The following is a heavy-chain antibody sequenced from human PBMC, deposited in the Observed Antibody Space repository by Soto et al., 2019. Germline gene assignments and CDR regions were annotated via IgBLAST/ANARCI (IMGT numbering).Heavy chain of an antibody. V-gene: IGHV3-23*01. CDR3: AEIPTASGSSKFDY. Sequence: PGGSLRLSCAASGFTFSTYAMNWVRQAPGKGLEWISAIRGGGSFTHYADSVRGRFTISRDNSQNQLSLQMNNLRGDDTAMYYCAEIPTASGSSKFDYWGQGIQVTVSS. CDR2: IRGGGSFT. CDR1: GFTFSTYA. J-gene: IGHJ4*02. D-gene: IGHD3-10*01.